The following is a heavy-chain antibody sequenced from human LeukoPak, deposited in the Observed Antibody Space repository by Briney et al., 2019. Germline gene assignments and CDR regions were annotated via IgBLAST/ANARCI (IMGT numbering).Heavy chain of an antibody. CDR3: ASDYVYAFDY. CDR1: GFSFSSYS. V-gene: IGHV3-48*01. D-gene: IGHD2/OR15-2a*01. J-gene: IGHJ4*02. CDR2: ISGSGNAK. Sequence: GGSLRLSCAASGFSFSSYSMNWVRQAPGKGLEWVSYISGSGNAKHYTDSVKGRFTISRDNGKNALYLEMNSLRAEDTAVYFCASDYVYAFDYWGEGTLVTVSS.